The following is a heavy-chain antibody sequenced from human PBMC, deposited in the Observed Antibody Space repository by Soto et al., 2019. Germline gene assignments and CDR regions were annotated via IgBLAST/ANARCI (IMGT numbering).Heavy chain of an antibody. CDR2: IWYDGSNK. V-gene: IGHV3-33*01. J-gene: IGHJ4*02. Sequence: PGGSLRLSCAASGFTFSSYGMHWVRQAPGKGLEWVAVIWYDGSNKYYADSVKGRFTISRDNSKNTLYLQMNSLRAEDTAVYYCARGSLAAAGTCFDYWGQGTLVTVSS. CDR3: ARGSLAAAGTCFDY. D-gene: IGHD6-13*01. CDR1: GFTFSSYG.